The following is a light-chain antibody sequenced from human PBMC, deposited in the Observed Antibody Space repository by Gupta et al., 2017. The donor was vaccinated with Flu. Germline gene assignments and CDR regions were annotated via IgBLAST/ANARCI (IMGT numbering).Light chain of an antibody. CDR3: QQLNSYPLT. CDR2: DAS. J-gene: IGKJ4*01. V-gene: IGKV1-9*01. CDR1: QGISSY. Sequence: DIQLTQSPSFLSASVGDRITITCRASQGISSYLVWYQQKSGKAPKLLIYDASTLQSGVPSRFSGSGSGTEFTLTISSLQPEDFATYHCQQLNSYPLTFGGGTKVEIK.